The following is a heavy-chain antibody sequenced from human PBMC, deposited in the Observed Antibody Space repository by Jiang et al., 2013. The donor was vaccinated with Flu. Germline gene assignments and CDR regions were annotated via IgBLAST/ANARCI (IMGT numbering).Heavy chain of an antibody. Sequence: GFSLSTSGVGVGWIRQPPGKALEWLALIYWDDDKRYSPSLKSRLTITKDTSKNQVVLTMTNMDPVDTATYYCARASDCSSTSCYIGAFDIWGQGTMVTVSS. CDR3: ARASDCSSTSCYIGAFDI. D-gene: IGHD2-2*02. CDR1: GFSLSTSGVG. V-gene: IGHV2-5*02. J-gene: IGHJ3*02. CDR2: IYWDDDK.